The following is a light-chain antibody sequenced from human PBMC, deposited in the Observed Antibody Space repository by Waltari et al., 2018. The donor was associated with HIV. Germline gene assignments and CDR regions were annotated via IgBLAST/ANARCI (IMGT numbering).Light chain of an antibody. CDR1: HSVGNY. CDR2: DAS. CDR3: QQRTNWPPYS. J-gene: IGKJ2*03. Sequence: EIVLTQSPATLSLSPGTPATLSCRASHSVGNYLAWYQQKPGQAPRLLIYDASNRATGIPVRFSGSGSGTDFTLTISSLEPEDFAVYYCQQRTNWPPYSFGQGTKLEIK. V-gene: IGKV3-11*01.